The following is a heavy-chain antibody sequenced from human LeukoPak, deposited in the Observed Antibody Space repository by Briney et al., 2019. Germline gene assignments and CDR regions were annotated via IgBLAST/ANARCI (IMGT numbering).Heavy chain of an antibody. CDR1: GFTFSSYG. CDR2: ISYDGSNK. D-gene: IGHD6-13*01. CDR3: ANLSNIAAAGTS. V-gene: IGHV3-33*05. J-gene: IGHJ4*02. Sequence: GPSLRLSCAASGFTFSSYGIHWVRQAAGSWLEWVTVISYDGSNKYYADSVKGRFTISRDNSKNTLYLQMNSLRAEDTAVYYCANLSNIAAAGTSWGQGPPVTASS.